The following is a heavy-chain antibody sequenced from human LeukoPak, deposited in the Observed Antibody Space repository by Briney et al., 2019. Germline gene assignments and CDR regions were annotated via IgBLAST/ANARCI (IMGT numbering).Heavy chain of an antibody. J-gene: IGHJ4*02. CDR1: GGTFSSYA. V-gene: IGHV1-69*05. Sequence: SVKVSCKASGGTFSSYAISWVRQAPGQGLEWMGGIIPIFGTANCAQKFQGRVTITTDESTSTAYMELSSLRSEDTAVYYCAREGDSSGYSEFDYWGQGTLVTVSS. D-gene: IGHD3-22*01. CDR3: AREGDSSGYSEFDY. CDR2: IIPIFGTA.